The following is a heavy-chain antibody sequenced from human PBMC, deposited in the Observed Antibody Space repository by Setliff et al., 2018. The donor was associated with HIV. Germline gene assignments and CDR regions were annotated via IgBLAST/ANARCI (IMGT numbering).Heavy chain of an antibody. V-gene: IGHV4-61*09. Sequence: SETLSLTCNVSGVSISSGSYFWSWLRQPAGKELEWIGHVSGSGATKYTSSLKSRVSISLDMSKNQFSLRLTSVAATDTAVYYCARDDRCSGDTCYYYWGQGALVTVSS. J-gene: IGHJ4*02. CDR1: GVSISSGSYF. CDR2: VSGSGAT. D-gene: IGHD2-15*01. CDR3: ARDDRCSGDTCYYY.